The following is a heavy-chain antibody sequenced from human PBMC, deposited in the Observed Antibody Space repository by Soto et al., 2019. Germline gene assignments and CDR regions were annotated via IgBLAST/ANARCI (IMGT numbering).Heavy chain of an antibody. D-gene: IGHD3-10*01. V-gene: IGHV3-30*03. CDR1: GFPFTSYG. CDR3: VGGQFYFDY. CDR2: ISYDGSNK. Sequence: QVQLVESGSGVVQPGRSLRLSCAASGFPFTSYGMHWVREGPGKGLEWLAVISYDGSNKFYADSVKGRFTISRDNSKNTLYLQMNSLRPEDTALYYCVGGQFYFDYRGQGTLVIVSS. J-gene: IGHJ4*02.